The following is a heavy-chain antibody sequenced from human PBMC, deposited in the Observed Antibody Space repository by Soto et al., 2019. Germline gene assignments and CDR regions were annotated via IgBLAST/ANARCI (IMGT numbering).Heavy chain of an antibody. V-gene: IGHV4-59*01. Sequence: PSETLSLTCTVSGGSISSYYWSWIRQPPGKGLEWIGYIYYSGSTNYNPSLKSRVTISVDTSKNQFSLKLSSVTAADTAVYYCARLLNDYGDYQYFQYWGQGTLVTVSS. J-gene: IGHJ1*01. CDR1: GGSISSYY. D-gene: IGHD4-17*01. CDR3: ARLLNDYGDYQYFQY. CDR2: IYYSGST.